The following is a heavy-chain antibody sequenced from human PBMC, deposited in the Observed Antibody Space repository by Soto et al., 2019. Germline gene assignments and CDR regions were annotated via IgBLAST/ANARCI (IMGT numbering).Heavy chain of an antibody. CDR2: IIPIFGTA. CDR1: GGSFISYA. Sequence: GXSVKLSCKASGGSFISYAIIWVRQSPGQGLEWMGGIIPIFGTANYAQKFQGRVTITADKSTSTAYMELSSLRSEDTAVYYCARDQGSSYPYYYYGMDVWGQGTTVTVSS. D-gene: IGHD6-6*01. V-gene: IGHV1-69*06. CDR3: ARDQGSSYPYYYYGMDV. J-gene: IGHJ6*02.